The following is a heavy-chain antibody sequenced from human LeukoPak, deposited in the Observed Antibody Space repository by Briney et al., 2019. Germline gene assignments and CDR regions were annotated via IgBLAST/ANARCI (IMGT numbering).Heavy chain of an antibody. CDR3: AREPRPRGGWFVSD. V-gene: IGHV1-2*02. Sequence: ASVKVSCKASGYRFTDYYMHWVRQAPGQELEWMGWINPNSGGANYAQNFQGRVTMSRDTSITTAYMELSRLISDDTAVYYCAREPRPRGGWFVSDWGQGTLVTVSS. CDR2: INPNSGGA. J-gene: IGHJ4*02. D-gene: IGHD6-19*01. CDR1: GYRFTDYY.